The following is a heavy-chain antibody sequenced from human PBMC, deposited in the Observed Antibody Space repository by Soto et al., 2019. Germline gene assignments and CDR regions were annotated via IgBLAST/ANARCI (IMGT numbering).Heavy chain of an antibody. CDR1: GFTFDDYA. J-gene: IGHJ5*02. V-gene: IGHV3-9*01. CDR2: VSWNSGNI. D-gene: IGHD2-21*01. CDR3: AKTRDLGKCGECPDNVPFDP. Sequence: EVQLVESGGALVQPGGSLSLSCAASGFTFDDYAMHWVRLAPGKGLELVSGVSWNSGNIAYADSVRGRFTISRDNAKNCVHLQRNSLRGDDTALYYCAKTRDLGKCGECPDNVPFDPWGQGTLVTVSS.